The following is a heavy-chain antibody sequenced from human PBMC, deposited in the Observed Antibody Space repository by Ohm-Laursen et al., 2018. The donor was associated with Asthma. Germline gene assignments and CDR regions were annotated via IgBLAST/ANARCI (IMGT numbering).Heavy chain of an antibody. V-gene: IGHV3-30-3*01. CDR3: AGWDFSGDDPSYDFDI. CDR1: GFTFGNFA. D-gene: IGHD4-17*01. Sequence: SLRLSCAASGFTFGNFAMHWVRQAPGKGLEWVSIITSDGSWTSYADSMKGRFTISRDNSKKTLYMQMNSLLAEDTAVDYCAGWDFSGDDPSYDFDIWGQGTMVTVSS. CDR2: ITSDGSWT. J-gene: IGHJ3*02.